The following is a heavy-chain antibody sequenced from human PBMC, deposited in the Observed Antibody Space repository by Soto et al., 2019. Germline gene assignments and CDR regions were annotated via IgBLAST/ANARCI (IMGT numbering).Heavy chain of an antibody. CDR2: INHSGRT. Sequence: QVQLQQWGAGLLKPSETLSLTCAVYGGSFRGYYWSWIRQPPGKGLEWIGEINHSGRTNYNPSLKSRVTISVDTSKNQVSLKMSSVTAADTAVYYCPRAGDSSGYNDYWGQGTLVTVSS. D-gene: IGHD3-22*01. V-gene: IGHV4-34*01. CDR3: PRAGDSSGYNDY. J-gene: IGHJ4*02. CDR1: GGSFRGYY.